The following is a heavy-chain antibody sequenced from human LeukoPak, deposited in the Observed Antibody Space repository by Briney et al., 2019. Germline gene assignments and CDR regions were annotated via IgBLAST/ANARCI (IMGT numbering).Heavy chain of an antibody. J-gene: IGHJ5*02. Sequence: ASVKVSCKASGGTFSSYAISWVRQAPGQGLEWMGWISAYNGNTNYAQKLQGRVTMTTDTSTSTAYMELRSLRSDDTAVYYCARFRLTPMDWFDPWGQGTLVTVSS. CDR2: ISAYNGNT. V-gene: IGHV1-18*01. CDR1: GGTFSSYA. CDR3: ARFRLTPMDWFDP.